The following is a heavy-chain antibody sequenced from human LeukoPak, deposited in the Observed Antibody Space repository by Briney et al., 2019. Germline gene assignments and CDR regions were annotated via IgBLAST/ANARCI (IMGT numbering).Heavy chain of an antibody. J-gene: IGHJ4*02. CDR3: ARDLDTAMVFDN. CDR1: GFTFSSYG. V-gene: IGHV3-33*01. D-gene: IGHD5-18*01. CDR2: IWYDGSNK. Sequence: GGSLRLSCAASGFTFSSYGMHWVRQAPGKGLEWVAVIWYDGSNKYYADSVKGRFTISRDNSKNTLYLQMNSLRAEDTAVYYCARDLDTAMVFDNWGQGTLVTVSP.